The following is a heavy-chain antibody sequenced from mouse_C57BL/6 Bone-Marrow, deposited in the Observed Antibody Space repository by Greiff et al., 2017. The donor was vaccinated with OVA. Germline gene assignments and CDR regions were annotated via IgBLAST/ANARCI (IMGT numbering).Heavy chain of an antibody. V-gene: IGHV1-64*01. CDR3: ARHSKVVHGFAY. Sequence: QVQLQQPGAELVKPGASVKLSCKASGYTFTSYWMHWVKQRPGQGLEWIGIIHPNSGSTNYNEKFKSKATLTVDKSSSTAYMQLSSLTSEDSAVYYCARHSKVVHGFAYWGQGTMLTVSA. CDR1: GYTFTSYW. D-gene: IGHD1-1*01. J-gene: IGHJ3*01. CDR2: IHPNSGST.